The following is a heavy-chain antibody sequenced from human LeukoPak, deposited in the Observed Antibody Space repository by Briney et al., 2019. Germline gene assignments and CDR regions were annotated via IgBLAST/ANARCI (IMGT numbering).Heavy chain of an antibody. D-gene: IGHD3-9*01. V-gene: IGHV3-21*01. J-gene: IGHJ6*03. CDR2: ISGSSTYT. CDR3: ARRSAGAPTGYYYMDI. CDR1: GFTFSGYR. Sequence: GGSLRLSCAASGFTFSGYRMTWVRQGPRKGLEWVSSISGSSTYTYYADSVKGRFTISRDNAKNSLDLQMNSLRAEDTAVYYCARRSAGAPTGYYYMDIWGKGTTVSVSS.